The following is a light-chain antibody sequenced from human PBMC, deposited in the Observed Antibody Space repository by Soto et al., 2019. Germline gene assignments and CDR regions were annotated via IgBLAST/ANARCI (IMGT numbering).Light chain of an antibody. J-gene: IGKJ1*01. CDR1: QSISSY. CDR3: QQSYSTPWT. V-gene: IGKV1-39*01. Sequence: DIQMTQSPSSLSASVGDRVTITCRASQSISSYLNWYQQKPGKAPKLLIYAASSLQSGVPSRFSVCGSGTDFTLTISSLQPEYCATYYCQQSYSTPWTFGQGTKVEIK. CDR2: AAS.